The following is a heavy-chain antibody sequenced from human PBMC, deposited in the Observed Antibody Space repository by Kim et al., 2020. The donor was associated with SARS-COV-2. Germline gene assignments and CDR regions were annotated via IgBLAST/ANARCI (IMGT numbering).Heavy chain of an antibody. CDR3: ARGFDY. Sequence: IYYSGGTNCNPSLKSRVTISVDTSKNRFSLKLSSVTAADTAVYHCARGFDYWGQGTLVTVSS. CDR2: IYYSGGT. J-gene: IGHJ4*02. V-gene: IGHV4-59*09.